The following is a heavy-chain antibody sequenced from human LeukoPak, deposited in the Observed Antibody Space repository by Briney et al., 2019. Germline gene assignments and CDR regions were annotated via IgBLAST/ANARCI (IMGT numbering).Heavy chain of an antibody. CDR1: GGSISSYY. J-gene: IGHJ4*02. D-gene: IGHD5-12*01. Sequence: SETLSLTCTVSGGSISSYYWNWIRQPPGKGLEWIGFIYYTGSTNYSPSLKGRVTISEETSKNQISLKLSSVTAADTAVYYCVRSFSGTHFESWGQGTLVTVSS. V-gene: IGHV4-59*01. CDR2: IYYTGST. CDR3: VRSFSGTHFES.